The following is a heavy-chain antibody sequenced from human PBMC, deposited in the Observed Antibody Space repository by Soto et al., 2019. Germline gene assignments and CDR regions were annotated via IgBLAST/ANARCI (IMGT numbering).Heavy chain of an antibody. J-gene: IGHJ4*02. V-gene: IGHV4-34*01. CDR1: GGSFSGYI. D-gene: IGHD1-26*01. Sequence: PSETLSLTCAVHGGSFSGYIWTWIRQPPGKGLQWIGQINESGSTYYNPSLKSRVIISVHTSNDQFSLELTSVTAADTAMYYCARGRITGSSYSGGWYYFDHWGQGTQVHRLL. CDR3: ARGRITGSSYSGGWYYFDH. CDR2: INESGST.